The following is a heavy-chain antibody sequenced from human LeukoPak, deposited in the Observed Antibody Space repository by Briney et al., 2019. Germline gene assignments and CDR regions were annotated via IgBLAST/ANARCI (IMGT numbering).Heavy chain of an antibody. D-gene: IGHD6-13*01. CDR2: IYYSGST. V-gene: IGHV4-59*01. CDR3: ARSSDGIAADIGY. CDR1: GGSISSYY. J-gene: IGHJ4*02. Sequence: SETLSLTCTVSGGSISSYYWSWIRQPPGKGVEWIGYIYYSGSTNYNPSLKSRVTISVDTSKNQFSLKLSSVTAADTAVYYCARSSDGIAADIGYWGQGTLVTVSS.